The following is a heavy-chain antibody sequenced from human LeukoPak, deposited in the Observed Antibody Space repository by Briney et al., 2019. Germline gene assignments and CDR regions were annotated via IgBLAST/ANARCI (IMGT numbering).Heavy chain of an antibody. CDR1: GFTFSSYG. CDR2: IWYDGSNK. CDR3: ARWVVVAATQYYYGMDV. J-gene: IGHJ6*02. Sequence: GGSLRLSCAAFGFTFSSYGMHWVRQAPGKGLEWVAVIWYDGSNKYYADSVKGRFTISRDNSKNTLYLQMNSLRAEDTAVYYCARWVVVAATQYYYGMDVWGQGTTVTVPS. V-gene: IGHV3-33*01. D-gene: IGHD2-15*01.